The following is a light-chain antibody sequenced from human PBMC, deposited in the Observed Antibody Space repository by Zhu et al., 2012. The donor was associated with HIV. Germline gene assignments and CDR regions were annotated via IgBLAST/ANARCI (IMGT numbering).Light chain of an antibody. Sequence: DIQMTQSPSSLSASVGDRVTISCRTSQRFSNYLNWYQQKPGKAPKLLIYTASYLQSGVPSRFSGSGSGTDFTLTISNLQPEDFATYYCQQSFDTPITFGQGIRLEIK. V-gene: IGKV1-39*01. J-gene: IGKJ5*01. CDR1: QRFSNY. CDR2: TAS. CDR3: QQSFDTPIT.